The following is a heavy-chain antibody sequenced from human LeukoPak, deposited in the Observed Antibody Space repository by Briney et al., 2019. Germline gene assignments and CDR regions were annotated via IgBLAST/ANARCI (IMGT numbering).Heavy chain of an antibody. CDR3: AKDRLHKDWYFDL. D-gene: IGHD6-25*01. J-gene: IGHJ2*01. CDR2: ISWNSGSI. CDR1: GFTFDDYA. V-gene: IGHV3-9*01. Sequence: PGGSLRLSCAASGFTFDDYAMHWVRQAPGKGLEWVSGISWNSGSIGYADSVKGRFTISRDNAKNSLYLQMNSLRAEDTALYYCAKDRLHKDWYFDLWGRGTLVTVSS.